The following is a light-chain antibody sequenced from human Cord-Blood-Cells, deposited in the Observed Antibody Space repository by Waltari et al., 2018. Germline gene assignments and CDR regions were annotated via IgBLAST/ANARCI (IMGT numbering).Light chain of an antibody. J-gene: IGKJ1*01. CDR3: QQYNNWPPWT. CDR2: GAA. Sequence: EIVMTQSPATLSVSPGERATLSCRASQSVSSNLAWYQQKPGQAPRLLIYGAATSATGIPARFSGSGSWTEFTLTISSLQSEDFSVYYWQQYNNWPPWTFGQGTKVEIK. CDR1: QSVSSN. V-gene: IGKV3-15*01.